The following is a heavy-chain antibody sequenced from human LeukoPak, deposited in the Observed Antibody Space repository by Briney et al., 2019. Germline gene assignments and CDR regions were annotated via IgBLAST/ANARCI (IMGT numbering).Heavy chain of an antibody. Sequence: GGSLRLSCAASGFTFSNYAMSWVRQAPGKGLEWVSGISATGGSTYYADSVKGQFAISRDNSKNTLSLQMNNLRADDTAVYYCAKHVGVSSAWLSHFDYWGQGTLVTVSS. CDR2: ISATGGST. CDR3: AKHVGVSSAWLSHFDY. V-gene: IGHV3-23*01. J-gene: IGHJ4*02. CDR1: GFTFSNYA. D-gene: IGHD6-19*01.